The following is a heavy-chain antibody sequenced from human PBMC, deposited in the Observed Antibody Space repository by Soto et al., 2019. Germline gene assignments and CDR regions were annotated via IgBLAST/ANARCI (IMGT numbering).Heavy chain of an antibody. J-gene: IGHJ6*02. CDR1: GFTFSSYE. CDR2: IWYDGSNK. D-gene: IGHD6-19*01. Sequence: GSLRLSCAASGFTFSSYEMNWVRQAPGKGLEWVAVIWYDGSNKYYADSVKGRFTISRDNSKNTLYLQMNSPRAEDTAVYYCARRVRVAGENYYGMDVWGQGTTVTVSS. V-gene: IGHV3-33*08. CDR3: ARRVRVAGENYYGMDV.